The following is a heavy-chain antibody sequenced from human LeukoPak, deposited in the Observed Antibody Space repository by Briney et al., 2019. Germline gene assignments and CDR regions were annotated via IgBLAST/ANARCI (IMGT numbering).Heavy chain of an antibody. CDR1: GYSISSGYY. CDR3: ARDCSSTSCYTGWAFDI. D-gene: IGHD2-2*02. J-gene: IGHJ3*02. CDR2: IYHSGST. Sequence: SETLSLTCAVSGYSISSGYYWGWIRQPPGKGLEWIGSIYHSGSTYYNPSLKSRVTISVDTSKNQFSLKLSSVTAADTAVYYCARDCSSTSCYTGWAFDIWGQGTMVTVSS. V-gene: IGHV4-38-2*02.